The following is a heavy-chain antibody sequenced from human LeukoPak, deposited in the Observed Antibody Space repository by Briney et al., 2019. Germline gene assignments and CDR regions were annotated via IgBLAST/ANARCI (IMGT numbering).Heavy chain of an antibody. D-gene: IGHD3-22*01. CDR2: INSDGSAT. CDR1: GFSFTNYW. Sequence: TGGSLRLSCAASGFSFTNYWMHWVRQAPGKGLVWVSHINSDGSATRYADSVKGRFTISRDNAMNTLYLQMNSLRAEDTAVYYCARAAPPSSGYYHTFDPWGQGTLVTVSS. V-gene: IGHV3-74*01. CDR3: ARAAPPSSGYYHTFDP. J-gene: IGHJ5*02.